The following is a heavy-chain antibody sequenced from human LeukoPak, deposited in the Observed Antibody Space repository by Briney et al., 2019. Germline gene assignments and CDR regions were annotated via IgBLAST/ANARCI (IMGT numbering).Heavy chain of an antibody. Sequence: SETLSLTCTVSGCSISSYYWSWIRQPPGKGLEWIVYIYYSGSTNYNPSLKSRVTISVDTSKNQFSLKLSSVTAADTAVYYCAREHDGPDYWGQGTLVTVSS. CDR3: AREHDGPDY. V-gene: IGHV4-59*01. CDR2: IYYSGST. J-gene: IGHJ4*02. CDR1: GCSISSYY. D-gene: IGHD1-1*01.